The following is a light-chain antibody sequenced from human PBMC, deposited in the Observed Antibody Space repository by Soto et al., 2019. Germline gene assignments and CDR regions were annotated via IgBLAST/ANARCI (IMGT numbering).Light chain of an antibody. CDR3: SSNVVGTNLKI. CDR1: YSDVGGSHY. V-gene: IGLV2-8*01. Sequence: QSALTQPPSASGAPGQSVTISCTGTYSDVGGSHYVSWYQQHPGKAPKLVIYEVIQRPSGVPDRFSGSRSGNTASLTVSRLQAEDEADYDCSSNVVGTNLKIFGGGTKLTVL. J-gene: IGLJ2*01. CDR2: EVI.